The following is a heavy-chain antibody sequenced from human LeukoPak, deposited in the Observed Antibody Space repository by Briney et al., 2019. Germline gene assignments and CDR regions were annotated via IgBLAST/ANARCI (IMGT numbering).Heavy chain of an antibody. V-gene: IGHV4-39*01. J-gene: IGHJ4*02. CDR3: EWHGDGYKI. CDR1: GGPISSSRYY. Sequence: PSETLSLTCTVSGGPISSSRYYWGWIRQPPGKGLEWIGSIYYSGSTYYNPSLKSRVTISVDTSKNQFSLKLSCVSVADTAVYYCEWHGDGYKIWGQGTLVTVSS. CDR2: IYYSGST. D-gene: IGHD5-24*01.